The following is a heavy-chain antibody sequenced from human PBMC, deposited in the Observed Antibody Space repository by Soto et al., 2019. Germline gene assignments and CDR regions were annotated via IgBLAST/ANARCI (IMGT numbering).Heavy chain of an antibody. V-gene: IGHV3-23*01. CDR2: SSATGSGT. J-gene: IGHJ4*02. CDR1: GLTFSSYG. D-gene: IGHD1-7*01. Sequence: EMQLLESGGGLVQPGGSLRLSCAVSGLTFSSYGMTWVRQAPGKGLAWISFSSATGSGTYYADSVKGRFTISRDNSKNPLYLQMTSLRADDTAVYYCAKDRRAGGNYGFYSDFWGQGALVIVSS. CDR3: AKDRRAGGNYGFYSDF.